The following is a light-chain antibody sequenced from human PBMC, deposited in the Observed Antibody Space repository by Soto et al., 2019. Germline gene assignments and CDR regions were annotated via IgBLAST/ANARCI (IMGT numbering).Light chain of an antibody. J-gene: IGLJ2*01. V-gene: IGLV1-51*01. CDR1: SSNIGNNY. CDR3: ATWDGSLPGEV. CDR2: DNN. Sequence: QSVLTQSPSVSAAPGQQVTISCSGSSSNIGNNYVSWYQQLPGTAPKLLIYDNNKRPSGIPDRFSGSKSGTSGTLEITGLQTGDEADYYCATWDGSLPGEVFGGGTQLTVL.